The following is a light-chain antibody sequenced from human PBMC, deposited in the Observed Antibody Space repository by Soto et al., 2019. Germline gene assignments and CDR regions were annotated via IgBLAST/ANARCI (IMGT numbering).Light chain of an antibody. J-gene: IGLJ2*01. Sequence: SYELTQPPSVSVSPGQTARITCSGDALPKQYAYWYQQKPGQAPVLVIYKDSERPSGIPERFSSSSSGTTVTLTISGVQAEDEADYYCQSADSSGTPVVFGGGTKVTVL. CDR2: KDS. CDR1: ALPKQY. V-gene: IGLV3-25*03. CDR3: QSADSSGTPVV.